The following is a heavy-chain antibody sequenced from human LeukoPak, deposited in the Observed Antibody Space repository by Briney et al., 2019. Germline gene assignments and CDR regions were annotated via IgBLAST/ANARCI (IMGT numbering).Heavy chain of an antibody. D-gene: IGHD6-19*01. Sequence: ASVKVSCKASGYTFTSYGISWVRQAPGQGLEWMGWISAYNGNTNYAQKLQGRVTMTTDTSTSTAYMELRSLRSDDTAVYYCARDTRIAVAGTNWFDPWGQGTLATVSS. V-gene: IGHV1-18*01. CDR3: ARDTRIAVAGTNWFDP. J-gene: IGHJ5*02. CDR2: ISAYNGNT. CDR1: GYTFTSYG.